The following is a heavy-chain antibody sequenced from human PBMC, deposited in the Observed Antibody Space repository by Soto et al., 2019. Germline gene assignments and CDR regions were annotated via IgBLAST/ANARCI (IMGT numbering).Heavy chain of an antibody. Sequence: QITLKASGPPLVRPAQTLTLTCAFSGFSLTTTSMGVAWIRQPPGKALEWLALIYWDDDQRYSPSLKDRLTNSKDTSRSRVVLTISNMNPEDTGTYVCAHAGDYDLLSFDHWGPGTLVTVSS. D-gene: IGHD4-17*01. V-gene: IGHV2-5*02. CDR1: GFSLTTTSMG. J-gene: IGHJ4*02. CDR2: IYWDDDQ. CDR3: AHAGDYDLLSFDH.